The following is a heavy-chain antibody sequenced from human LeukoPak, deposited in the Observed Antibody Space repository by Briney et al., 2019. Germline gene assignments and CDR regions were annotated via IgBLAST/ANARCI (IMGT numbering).Heavy chain of an antibody. J-gene: IGHJ3*02. CDR1: GGTFSSYA. CDR2: IIPIFGTA. Sequence: SVKVSCTASGGTFSSYAISWVRQAPGQGLEWMGGIIPIFGTANYAQTFQGRVTITADKSTSTAYMELSSLRSEDTAVYYCARTQEGGYCSSTSCYAHAFDMGGQGTRVTVFS. V-gene: IGHV1-69*06. CDR3: ARTQEGGYCSSTSCYAHAFDM. D-gene: IGHD2-2*01.